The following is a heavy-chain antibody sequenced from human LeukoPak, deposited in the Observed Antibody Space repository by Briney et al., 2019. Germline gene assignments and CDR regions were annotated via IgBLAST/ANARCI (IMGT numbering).Heavy chain of an antibody. D-gene: IGHD6-13*01. CDR3: AKEPRGSSSRLIYFDY. CDR2: ISGSGGST. CDR1: GFTFSSYA. Sequence: PGGSLRLSCAASGFTFSSYAMSWVRQAPGKGLEWVLAISGSGGSTYYADSVRGRFTISRDNSKNTLYLHMSSLRAEDTAVYYCAKEPRGSSSRLIYFDYWGQGTLVTVSS. J-gene: IGHJ4*02. V-gene: IGHV3-23*01.